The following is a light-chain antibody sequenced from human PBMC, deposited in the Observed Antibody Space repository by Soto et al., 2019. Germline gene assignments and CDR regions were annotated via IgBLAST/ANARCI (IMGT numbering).Light chain of an antibody. Sequence: DIQMTQSPSTLSASVGDRVTITCRASQSMSSWLAWYQQKPGKAPKLLIYKASSLESGVPSRFSGGGSGTEFTLTISSLQPDDFATYYCQQYDSSPATFGQGTKVEIK. CDR1: QSMSSW. CDR3: QQYDSSPAT. CDR2: KAS. J-gene: IGKJ1*01. V-gene: IGKV1-5*03.